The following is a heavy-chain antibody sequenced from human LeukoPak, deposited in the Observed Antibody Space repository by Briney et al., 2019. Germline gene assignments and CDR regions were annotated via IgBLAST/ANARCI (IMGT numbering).Heavy chain of an antibody. CDR2: IYTSGST. J-gene: IGHJ6*02. Sequence: PSETLSLTCTVSGGSISSYYWSWIRQPAGKGLEWIGRIYTSGSTNYNPSLKSRVTMSVDTSKNQFSLKLSSATAADTAVYYCARDPGPYCSGGSCYRPVGYYYYGMDVWGQGTTVTVSS. D-gene: IGHD2-15*01. CDR1: GGSISSYY. V-gene: IGHV4-4*07. CDR3: ARDPGPYCSGGSCYRPVGYYYYGMDV.